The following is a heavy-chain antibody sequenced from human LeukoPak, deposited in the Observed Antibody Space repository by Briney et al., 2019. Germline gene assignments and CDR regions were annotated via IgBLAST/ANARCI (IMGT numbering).Heavy chain of an antibody. CDR2: IYYSGST. CDR3: AATMIVVAGYFDL. D-gene: IGHD3-22*01. J-gene: IGHJ2*01. V-gene: IGHV4-39*01. Sequence: SGTLSLTCTVSGGSISSSSYYWGWIRQPPGKGLEWIGSIYYSGSTYYNPSLKSRVTISVDTSKNQFSLKLSSVTAADTAVYYCAATMIVVAGYFDLWGRGTLVTVSS. CDR1: GGSISSSSYY.